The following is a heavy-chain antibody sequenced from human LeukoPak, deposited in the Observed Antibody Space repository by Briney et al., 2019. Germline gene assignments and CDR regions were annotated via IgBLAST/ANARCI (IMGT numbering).Heavy chain of an antibody. D-gene: IGHD2-2*01. CDR2: IYPNSGGT. CDR3: ARGASRTNFDP. CDR1: GYTFTGYY. J-gene: IGHJ5*02. V-gene: IGHV1-2*02. Sequence: ASVKVSCKASGYTFTGYYIHWVRQAPGQGLEWMGWIYPNSGGTHYAQKFQGRVTMTRDTSISTVYMELSRLRSDDTAAYYCARGASRTNFDPWGQGILVTVSS.